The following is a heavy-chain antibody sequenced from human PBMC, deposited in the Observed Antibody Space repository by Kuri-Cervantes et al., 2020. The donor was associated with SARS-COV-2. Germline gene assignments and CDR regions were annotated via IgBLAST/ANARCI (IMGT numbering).Heavy chain of an antibody. Sequence: LSLTCAVSGGSISSSNWWSWVRQPPGKGLEWVSSISSSSSYIYYADSVKGRFTISRDNAKNSLYLQMNSLRAEDTAVYYCARDRISSGWYVGYYFDYWGQGTLVTVSS. J-gene: IGHJ4*02. CDR1: GGSISSSN. CDR2: ISSSSSYI. CDR3: ARDRISSGWYVGYYFDY. V-gene: IGHV3-21*01. D-gene: IGHD6-19*01.